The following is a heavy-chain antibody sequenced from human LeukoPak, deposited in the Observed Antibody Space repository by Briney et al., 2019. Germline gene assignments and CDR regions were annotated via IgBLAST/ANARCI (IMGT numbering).Heavy chain of an antibody. J-gene: IGHJ4*02. CDR1: GFTFSNYW. Sequence: GGSLRLSCAASGFTFSNYWMSWVRQAPGKGLEWVASIHQHGNEKYFVDSVRGRFTISRDNAKNSLYLQMSSLRAEDTAVYYCARGQYDFWSGYLLYWGQGTLVTVSS. D-gene: IGHD3-3*01. CDR3: ARGQYDFWSGYLLY. CDR2: IHQHGNEK. V-gene: IGHV3-7*04.